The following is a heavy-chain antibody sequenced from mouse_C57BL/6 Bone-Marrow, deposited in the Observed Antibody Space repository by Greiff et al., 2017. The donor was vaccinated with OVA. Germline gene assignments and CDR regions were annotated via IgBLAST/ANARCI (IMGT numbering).Heavy chain of an antibody. J-gene: IGHJ2*01. CDR2: IYPGDGDT. V-gene: IGHV1-82*01. Sequence: VQLQESGPELVKPGASVKISCKASGYAFSSSWMNWVKQRPGKGLEWIGRIYPGDGDTNYNGKFKGKATLTADKSSSTAYMQLSSLTSEDSAVYFCARSSIYWGQGTTLTVSS. D-gene: IGHD2-3*01. CDR3: ARSSIY. CDR1: GYAFSSSW.